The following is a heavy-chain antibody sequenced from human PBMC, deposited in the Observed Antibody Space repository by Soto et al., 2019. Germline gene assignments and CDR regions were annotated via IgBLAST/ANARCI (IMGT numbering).Heavy chain of an antibody. J-gene: IGHJ4*02. CDR2: IYYSGST. CDR3: AAVDSSVLGGKFDY. CDR1: GGSISSGGYY. V-gene: IGHV4-31*03. D-gene: IGHD3-22*01. Sequence: SETLSLTCTVSGGSISSGGYYWSWIRQHPGKGLEWIGYIYYSGSTYYNPSLKSRVTISVDTSKNQFSLKLSSVTAADTAVYYCAAVDSSVLGGKFDYWGQGTLVTVSS.